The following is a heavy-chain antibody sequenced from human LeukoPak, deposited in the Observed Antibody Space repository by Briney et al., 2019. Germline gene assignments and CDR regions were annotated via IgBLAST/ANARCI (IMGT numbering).Heavy chain of an antibody. J-gene: IGHJ3*02. D-gene: IGHD3-22*01. CDR1: GYTFTSYA. CDR2: INAGNGNT. Sequence: ASVKVSCKASGYTFTSYAMHWVRQAPGQRLEWMGWINAGNGNTKYSQKFQGRVTITRDTSASTAYMELSSLRSEDTAVYYCARDQGVTMIVVVTDAFDIWGQGTMVTVSS. V-gene: IGHV1-3*01. CDR3: ARDQGVTMIVVVTDAFDI.